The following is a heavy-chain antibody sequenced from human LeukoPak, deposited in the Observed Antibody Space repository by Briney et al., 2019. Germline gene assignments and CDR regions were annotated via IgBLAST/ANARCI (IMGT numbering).Heavy chain of an antibody. Sequence: GGSLRLSCEASGFTFSSISMNWVRQAPGKGLEWVSSISPDGETTYHADSVKGRFTTSRDNAKSSLYLQMNSLRAEDTALYYCTRDLPVPSMVRGIIIYGLIDYWGQGTLVAVSS. CDR1: GFTFSSIS. CDR2: ISPDGETT. D-gene: IGHD3-10*01. CDR3: TRDLPVPSMVRGIIIYGLIDY. V-gene: IGHV3-21*06. J-gene: IGHJ4*02.